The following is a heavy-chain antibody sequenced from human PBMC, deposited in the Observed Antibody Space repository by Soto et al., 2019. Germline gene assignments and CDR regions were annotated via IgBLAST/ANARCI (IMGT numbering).Heavy chain of an antibody. J-gene: IGHJ5*02. V-gene: IGHV3-74*01. CDR2: ISPNGSDT. D-gene: IGHD2-2*01. CDR1: GFTFSTSW. Sequence: EVQLVESGGALVQPGGPLRLSCEASGFTFSTSWMNWVHQVPGKGLVWVSRISPNGSDTSYADSVKGRFTVSRDNAKNKLYLQMSSLRAEDTAIYYCASLDSALTVVPDVVQDLWGRGTLVTVSS. CDR3: ASLDSALTVVPDVVQDL.